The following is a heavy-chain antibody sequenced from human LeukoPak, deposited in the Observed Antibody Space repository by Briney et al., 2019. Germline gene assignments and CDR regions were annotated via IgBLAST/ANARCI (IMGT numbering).Heavy chain of an antibody. J-gene: IGHJ4*02. CDR2: IYPGYSDA. CDR3: ARRGRSSNYFDY. D-gene: IGHD6-6*01. Sequence: GESLNISCKISGYRLTNNWIGWVRQVPGKGLEWMGLIYPGYSDAKYSPSFQGQVTLSVDTSISTAYLQLGGLRASDTAMYYCARRGRSSNYFDYWGQGTLVTVSS. V-gene: IGHV5-51*01. CDR1: GYRLTNNW.